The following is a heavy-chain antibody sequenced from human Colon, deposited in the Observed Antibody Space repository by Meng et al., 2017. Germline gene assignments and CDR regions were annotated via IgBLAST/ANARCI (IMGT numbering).Heavy chain of an antibody. V-gene: IGHV4-59*01. D-gene: IGHD2-15*01. CDR1: AGSISGNY. CDR3: AKYDRPPYCFEY. Sequence: QVHLPGPGPVLVKPSQTLSLTRTVFAGSISGNYWSWIRQSPGRGLEWIAYIYYTGSTNYNPSFKSRATISVDTSKNQFSLNLASVTAADTAVYYCAKYDRPPYCFEYWGQGTLVTVSS. CDR2: IYYTGST. J-gene: IGHJ4*02.